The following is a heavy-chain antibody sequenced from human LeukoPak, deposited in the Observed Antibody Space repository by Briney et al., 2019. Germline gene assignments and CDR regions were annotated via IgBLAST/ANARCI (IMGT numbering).Heavy chain of an antibody. J-gene: IGHJ4*02. CDR2: INPRGGST. D-gene: IGHD3-22*01. Sequence: ASVKVSCKASGYMFTNFYMHWVRQAPGQGLEWMGIINPRGGSTNYAQRFQGRVTMTRDTSTSTVYMELSSLSSEDTAVYYCARRYDSSGYFDYWGQGTLVTVSS. V-gene: IGHV1-46*01. CDR1: GYMFTNFY. CDR3: ARRYDSSGYFDY.